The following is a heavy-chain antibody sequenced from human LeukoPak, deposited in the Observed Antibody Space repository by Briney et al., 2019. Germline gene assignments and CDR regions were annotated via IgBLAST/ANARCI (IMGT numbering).Heavy chain of an antibody. D-gene: IGHD3-22*01. CDR3: ASYYYDSSGYLDY. CDR1: GFTFSSYA. Sequence: GRSLRLSCAASGFTFSSYAMHWVRQAPGKGLEWVAVISYDGSNKYYADSAKGRFTISRDNSKNTLYLQMNSLRAEDTAVYYCASYYYDSSGYLDYWGQGTLVTVSS. V-gene: IGHV3-30-3*01. CDR2: ISYDGSNK. J-gene: IGHJ4*02.